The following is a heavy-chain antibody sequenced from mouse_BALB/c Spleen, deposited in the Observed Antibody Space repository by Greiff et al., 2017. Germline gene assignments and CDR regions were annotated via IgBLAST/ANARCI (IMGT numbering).Heavy chain of an antibody. J-gene: IGHJ2*01. Sequence: QVQLQQSGAELVRPGASVTLSCKASGYTFTDYEMHWVKQTPVHGLEWIGAIDPETGGTAYNQKFKGKATLTADKSSSTAYMELRSLTSEDSAVYYCTRSGGGYWGQGTTLTVSS. D-gene: IGHD3-1*01. CDR1: GYTFTDYE. CDR3: TRSGGGY. CDR2: IDPETGGT. V-gene: IGHV1-15*01.